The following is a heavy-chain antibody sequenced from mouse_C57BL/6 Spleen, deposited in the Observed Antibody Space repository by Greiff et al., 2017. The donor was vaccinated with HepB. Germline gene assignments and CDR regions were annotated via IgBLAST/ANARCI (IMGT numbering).Heavy chain of an antibody. D-gene: IGHD1-1*01. Sequence: QVQLQQPGAELVKPGASVKMSCKASGYTFTSYWITWVKQRPGQGLEWIGDIYPGSGSTNYNEKFKSKATLTVDTSSSTAYMQLSSLTSEDSAVYDCARGYYGSSYVGWFDVWGTGTTVTVSS. J-gene: IGHJ1*03. CDR1: GYTFTSYW. CDR3: ARGYYGSSYVGWFDV. CDR2: IYPGSGST. V-gene: IGHV1-55*01.